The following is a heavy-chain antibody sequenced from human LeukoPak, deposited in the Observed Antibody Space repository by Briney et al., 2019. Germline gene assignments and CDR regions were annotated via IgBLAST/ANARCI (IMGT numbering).Heavy chain of an antibody. V-gene: IGHV4-39*01. Sequence: SETLSLTCTVSSDSIYISNYYWGWIRQPPGKGLEWIGSIYYSGSTYYNSSLKSRVTISVDTSKNQFSLKLSSLTAADTAVYYCARAAYCGGDCYLFDYWGQGTLVTVFS. CDR3: ARAAYCGGDCYLFDY. D-gene: IGHD2-21*02. CDR2: IYYSGST. J-gene: IGHJ4*02. CDR1: SDSIYISNYY.